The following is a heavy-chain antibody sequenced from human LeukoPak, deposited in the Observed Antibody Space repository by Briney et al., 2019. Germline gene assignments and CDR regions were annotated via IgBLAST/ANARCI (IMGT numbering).Heavy chain of an antibody. CDR3: ARDDSDYDFWSGSLDY. J-gene: IGHJ4*02. CDR1: GFTFSSYW. D-gene: IGHD3-3*01. V-gene: IGHV3-7*01. CDR2: IKQDGSEK. Sequence: GGSLRLSCAASGFTFSSYWMSWVRQAPGKGLEWVANIKQDGSEKYYVDSVKGRFTISRDNATNSLYLQMNSLRAEDTAVYYCARDDSDYDFWSGSLDYWGQGTLVTVSS.